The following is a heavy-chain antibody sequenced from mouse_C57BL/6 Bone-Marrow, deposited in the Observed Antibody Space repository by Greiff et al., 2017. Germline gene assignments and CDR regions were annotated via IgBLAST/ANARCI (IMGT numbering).Heavy chain of an antibody. D-gene: IGHD2-4*01. CDR1: GYAFTNYL. V-gene: IGHV1-54*01. J-gene: IGHJ2*01. CDR2: INPGSGGT. CDR3: ARWGYDDDEGYYFDY. Sequence: QVQLQQSGAELVRPGTSVKVSCKASGYAFTNYLIEWVKQRPGQGLEWIGVINPGSGGTNYNEKFKGKATLTADKSSSTAYMQLSSLTSEDSAVYFWARWGYDDDEGYYFDYWGQGTTLTVSS.